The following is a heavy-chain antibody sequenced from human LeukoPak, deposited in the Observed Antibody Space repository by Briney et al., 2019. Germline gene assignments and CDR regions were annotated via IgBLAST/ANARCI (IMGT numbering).Heavy chain of an antibody. D-gene: IGHD3-22*01. V-gene: IGHV3-30*04. J-gene: IGHJ4*02. CDR3: ARSDQYYYDSSGYPGDY. Sequence: PGGSLRLSCAASVFTFSSYAMHWVRQAPGKGLEWVAVLSYDGSNKYYADSVKGRFTISRDNSKNTLYLQMNSLRAEDTAVYYCARSDQYYYDSSGYPGDYSGQGTLVTVSS. CDR2: LSYDGSNK. CDR1: VFTFSSYA.